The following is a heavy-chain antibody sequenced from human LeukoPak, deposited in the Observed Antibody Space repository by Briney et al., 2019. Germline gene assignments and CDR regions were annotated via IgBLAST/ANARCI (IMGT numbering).Heavy chain of an antibody. D-gene: IGHD3-16*01. Sequence: GGSLRLSCAASGFTFSSYWMNWTRQAPGKGLEWMASINHNGNVNYYVDSVKGRFTISRDNAKNSLYLQMSNLRAEDTAVYFCARGGGLDVWGQGATVTVSS. CDR1: GFTFSSYW. V-gene: IGHV3-7*03. CDR2: INHNGNVN. J-gene: IGHJ6*02. CDR3: ARGGGLDV.